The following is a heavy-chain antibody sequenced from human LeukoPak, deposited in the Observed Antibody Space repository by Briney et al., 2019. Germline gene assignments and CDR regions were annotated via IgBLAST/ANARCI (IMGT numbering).Heavy chain of an antibody. V-gene: IGHV4-34*01. Sequence: PSETLSLTCAVYGGSFSGYYWSWIRQPPGKGLEWIGEINHSGSTNYNPSLRSRVTISVDTSKNQFSLKPSSVTAADTAVYYCARALSMVRGLANWFDPWGQGTLVTVSS. CDR1: GGSFSGYY. CDR3: ARALSMVRGLANWFDP. J-gene: IGHJ5*02. D-gene: IGHD3-10*01. CDR2: INHSGST.